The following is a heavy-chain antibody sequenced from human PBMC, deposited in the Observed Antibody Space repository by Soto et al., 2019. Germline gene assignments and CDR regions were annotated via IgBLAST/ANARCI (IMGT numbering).Heavy chain of an antibody. CDR3: ARDYYYYDSSCYYYLGY. V-gene: IGHV3-30-3*01. J-gene: IGHJ4*02. CDR2: ISYDGSNK. D-gene: IGHD3-22*01. CDR1: GFTFSSYA. Sequence: QVQLVESGGGVVQPGRSLRLSCAASGFTFSSYAMHWVRQAPGKGLEWVAVISYDGSNKYYADSVKGRFTISRDNSKNTLYLQMNSLRAEDTAVYYCARDYYYYDSSCYYYLGYWGQGTLVTVSS.